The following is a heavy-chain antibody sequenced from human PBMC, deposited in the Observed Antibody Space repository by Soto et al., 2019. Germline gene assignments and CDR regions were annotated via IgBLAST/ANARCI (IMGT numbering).Heavy chain of an antibody. Sequence: WRALRLACASSVFTFSSYGIHWVRQAPGKGLEWVAVIWYDGSNKYYADSGKGRFTISRDNSKNTLYLQMNSLRAEDTAVYYCARVLPSLGYCSSTSCYSYGMDVWGQGTTVTVSS. CDR1: VFTFSSYG. CDR3: ARVLPSLGYCSSTSCYSYGMDV. CDR2: IWYDGSNK. J-gene: IGHJ6*02. V-gene: IGHV3-33*08. D-gene: IGHD2-2*02.